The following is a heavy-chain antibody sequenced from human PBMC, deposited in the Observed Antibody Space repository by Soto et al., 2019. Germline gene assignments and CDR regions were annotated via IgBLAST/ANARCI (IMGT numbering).Heavy chain of an antibody. V-gene: IGHV4-34*01. D-gene: IGHD6-19*01. J-gene: IGHJ5*02. CDR2: INHSGST. CDR1: GVSFSGYY. CDR3: ARAIAVAGTGWSHP. Sequence: PSETLSLTCAVYGVSFSGYYWSWIRQPPGKGLEWIGEINHSGSTNYNPSLKSRVTISVDTSKNQFSLKLSSVTAADTAVYYCARAIAVAGTGWSHPWGQGTLVTVSS.